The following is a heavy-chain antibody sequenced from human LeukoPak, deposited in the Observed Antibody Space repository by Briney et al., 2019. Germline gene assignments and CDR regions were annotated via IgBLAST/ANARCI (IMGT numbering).Heavy chain of an antibody. CDR1: GYTFTGYH. J-gene: IGHJ4*02. CDR3: ARERLVAGSKPARWKNDY. CDR2: INPNSGCT. Sequence: ASVKVSCKASGYTFTGYHMHWVRQAPGQGLEWMGWINPNSGCTNYAQKFQGRVAMTRDTSIRTAYMELSRLRSDDTAVYYCARERLVAGSKPARWKNDYWGQGTLVTVSS. D-gene: IGHD6-19*01. V-gene: IGHV1-2*02.